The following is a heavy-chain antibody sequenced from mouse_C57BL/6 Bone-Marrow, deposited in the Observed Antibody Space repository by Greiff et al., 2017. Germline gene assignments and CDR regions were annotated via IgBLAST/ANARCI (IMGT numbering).Heavy chain of an antibody. D-gene: IGHD4-1*02. CDR3: ARQQLGRFAY. Sequence: EVQRVESGGDLVKPGGSLKLSCAASGFSFSSYGMSWVRQTPDKRLEWVANISSGGSYTNYPDTVKGRFTISRDNAKNTLYLQLSSLKSEDTAMYYCARQQLGRFAYWGQGTLVTVSA. V-gene: IGHV5-6*01. CDR1: GFSFSSYG. J-gene: IGHJ3*01. CDR2: ISSGGSYT.